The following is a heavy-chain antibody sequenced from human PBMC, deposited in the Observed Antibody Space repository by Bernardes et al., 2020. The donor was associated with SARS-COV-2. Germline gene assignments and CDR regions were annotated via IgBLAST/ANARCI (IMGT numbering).Heavy chain of an antibody. CDR3: GRDLGGKAGY. D-gene: IGHD2-15*01. V-gene: IGHV3-74*01. Sequence: GGSLRPSCAASGFTFSSYWMHWVRQVPGKGLVCVSRINEDGRFTSYADSVKGRFTISRDNAKNTLYLQMNSLRVEDTAVYYCGRDLGGKAGYWGQGILVTVSS. CDR1: GFTFSSYW. J-gene: IGHJ4*02. CDR2: INEDGRFT.